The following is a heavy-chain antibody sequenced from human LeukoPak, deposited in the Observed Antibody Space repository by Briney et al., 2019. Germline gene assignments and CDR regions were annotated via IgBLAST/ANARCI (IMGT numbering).Heavy chain of an antibody. V-gene: IGHV4-39*07. CDR1: GGSISSSSYY. CDR3: ARGPKYQPLLLGY. CDR2: IYYSGST. J-gene: IGHJ4*02. Sequence: PSETLSLTCTVSGGSISSSSYYWGWIRQPPGKGLEWIGSIYYSGSTYYNPSLKSRVTISVDTSKNQFSLKLSSVTAADTAVYYCARGPKYQPLLLGYWGQGTLVTVSS. D-gene: IGHD2-2*01.